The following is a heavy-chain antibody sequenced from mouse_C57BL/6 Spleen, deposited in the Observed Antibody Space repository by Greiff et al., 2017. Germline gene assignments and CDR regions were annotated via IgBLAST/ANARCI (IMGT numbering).Heavy chain of an antibody. V-gene: IGHV1-4*01. CDR3: ARGGGSSYWYFDV. D-gene: IGHD1-1*01. Sequence: QVQLKQSGAELARPGASVQMSCKASGYTFTSYTMHWVKQRPGQGLEWIGYINPSSGYTKYNQKFKDKATLTADKSSSTAYMQLSSLTSEDSAVYYCARGGGSSYWYFDVWGTGTTVTVSS. J-gene: IGHJ1*03. CDR2: INPSSGYT. CDR1: GYTFTSYT.